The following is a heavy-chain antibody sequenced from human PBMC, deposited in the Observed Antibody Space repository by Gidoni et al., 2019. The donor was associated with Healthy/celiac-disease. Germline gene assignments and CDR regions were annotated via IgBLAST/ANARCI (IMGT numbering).Heavy chain of an antibody. CDR1: GFNFSSYG. J-gene: IGHJ4*02. CDR2: ISYDGSNK. Sequence: QVQLVESAGGVVQPGRYLRHSRAAYGFNFSSYGIHWVRQAPGKGREWVAVISYDGSNKYYADSVKGRFTISRDNSKNTLYLQMNSLRAEDTAVYYCAKEYSSGWSTGECDYWGQGTLVTVSS. V-gene: IGHV3-30*18. CDR3: AKEYSSGWSTGECDY. D-gene: IGHD6-19*01.